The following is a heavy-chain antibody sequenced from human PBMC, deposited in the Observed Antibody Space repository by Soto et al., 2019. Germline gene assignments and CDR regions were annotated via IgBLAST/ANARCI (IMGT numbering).Heavy chain of an antibody. CDR1: GGSLSGYY. Sequence: QVQLQQWGAGLLKPSETLSLTCAVYGGSLSGYYWSWIRQPPGKGLEWIGEINHSGSTNYNPSLKSRVTISVDTSKNQFSLKLSSVTAADTAVYYCARGSPYSGYAWWGQGTLVTLSS. V-gene: IGHV4-34*01. D-gene: IGHD5-12*01. CDR2: INHSGST. CDR3: ARGSPYSGYAW. J-gene: IGHJ4*02.